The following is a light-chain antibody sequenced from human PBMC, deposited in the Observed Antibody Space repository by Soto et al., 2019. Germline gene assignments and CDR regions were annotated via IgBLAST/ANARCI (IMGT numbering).Light chain of an antibody. Sequence: EIVMTQSPATLSVSPGERATLSCRASQSVSRNLAWYQQKPGQPPSLLIYDASTRATGVPARFGGSGSGTEFTLTIIGLQSEDFAVYYCQQYGDWPPDTFGQGTKVEI. CDR1: QSVSRN. CDR3: QQYGDWPPDT. CDR2: DAS. J-gene: IGKJ2*01. V-gene: IGKV3-15*01.